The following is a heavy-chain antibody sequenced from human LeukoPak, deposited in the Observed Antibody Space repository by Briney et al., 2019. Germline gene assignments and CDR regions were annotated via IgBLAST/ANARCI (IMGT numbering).Heavy chain of an antibody. CDR1: GFTFSTFA. J-gene: IGHJ4*02. V-gene: IGHV3-23*01. CDR2: IFPSGGEI. CDR3: AKGMGGFDY. Sequence: PGGSLRLSCEASGFTFSTFAMIWVRQPPGKGLEWVSSIFPSGGEIHYADSVKGRFTISRDNSKNTLFLQMNSLRAEDTAIYYCAKGMGGFDYWGQGTLVTVSS. D-gene: IGHD2-15*01.